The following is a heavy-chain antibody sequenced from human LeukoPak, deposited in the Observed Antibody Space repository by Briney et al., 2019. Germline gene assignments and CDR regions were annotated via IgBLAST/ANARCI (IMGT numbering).Heavy chain of an antibody. CDR2: ISAYNGNT. CDR3: ARGLSSGWYRNAFDI. D-gene: IGHD6-19*01. CDR1: GYTFTSYG. V-gene: IGHV1-18*01. Sequence: ASVKVSCKASGYTFTSYGISWVRQAPGQGLEWMGWISAYNGNTNYAQKLQGRVTITTDTSTSTAYMELRSLRSDDTAVYYCARGLSSGWYRNAFDIWGQGTMVTVSS. J-gene: IGHJ3*02.